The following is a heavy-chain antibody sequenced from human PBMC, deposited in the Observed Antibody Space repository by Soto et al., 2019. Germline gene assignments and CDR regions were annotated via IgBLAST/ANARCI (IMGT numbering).Heavy chain of an antibody. CDR3: ARDPNDSSAYYHHYYYGMDV. Sequence: GASLNVSCKASGYTFTSYGIHWVRQAPGQRLEWTGWINAGNGNTKYSEKFQGRVTITRDTSASTAYLELSSLRSEDTAVYYCARDPNDSSAYYHHYYYGMDVWGQGTTVTVSS. CDR1: GYTFTSYG. V-gene: IGHV1-3*01. J-gene: IGHJ6*02. CDR2: INAGNGNT. D-gene: IGHD3-22*01.